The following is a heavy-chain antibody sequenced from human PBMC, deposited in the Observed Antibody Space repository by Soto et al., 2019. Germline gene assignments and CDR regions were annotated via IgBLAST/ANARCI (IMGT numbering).Heavy chain of an antibody. V-gene: IGHV1-69*13. D-gene: IGHD3-3*01. CDR1: GGTFSSYA. CDR2: IIPIFGTA. CDR3: ARGTPMYYDFWSGYPENCHYYGMDV. Sequence: ASVKVSCKASGGTFSSYAISWVRQAPGQGLEWMGGIIPIFGTANYAQKFQGRVTITADESTSTAYMELSSLRSEDTAVYYCARGTPMYYDFWSGYPENCHYYGMDVWGKGTTVTVSS. J-gene: IGHJ6*04.